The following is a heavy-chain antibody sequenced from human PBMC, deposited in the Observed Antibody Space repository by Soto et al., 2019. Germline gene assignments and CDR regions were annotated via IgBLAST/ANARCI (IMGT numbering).Heavy chain of an antibody. CDR3: ATLSYYDILTGQDY. CDR1: GYTLTELS. CDR2: FDPEDGET. V-gene: IGHV1-24*01. J-gene: IGHJ4*02. Sequence: VASVKVSCKVSGYTLTELSMHWVRQAPGKGLEWMGGFDPEDGETIYAQKFQGRVTMTEDTSTDTAYMELSSLRSEDTAVYYCATLSYYDILTGQDYWGQGTRVIVSS. D-gene: IGHD3-9*01.